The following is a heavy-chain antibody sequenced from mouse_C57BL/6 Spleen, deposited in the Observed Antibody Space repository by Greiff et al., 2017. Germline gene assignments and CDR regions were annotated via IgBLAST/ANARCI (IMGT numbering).Heavy chain of an antibody. D-gene: IGHD1-1*01. CDR3: ARWEYYGSSQYCFDY. CDR2: IFPGSGST. V-gene: IGHV1-75*01. CDR1: GYTFTDYY. Sequence: VQLQQSGPELVKPGASVKISCKASGYTFTDYYINWVKQRPGQGLEWIGWIFPGSGSTYYNEKFKGKATLTVDKSSSTAYMLLSSLTSEDSAVYFCARWEYYGSSQYCFDYWGQGTTLTVSS. J-gene: IGHJ2*01.